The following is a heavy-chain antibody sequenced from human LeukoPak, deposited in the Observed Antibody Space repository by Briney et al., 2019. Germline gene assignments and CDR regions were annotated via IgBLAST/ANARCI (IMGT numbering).Heavy chain of an antibody. V-gene: IGHV1-46*01. CDR3: ARDRAVNWYFDP. CDR2: INPSGGST. J-gene: IGHJ2*01. CDR1: GYTFTSYY. Sequence: ASVKVSCKASGYTFTSYYMHWVRQAPGQGLEWMGIINPSGGSTSYAQKFQGRVTMTRDMSTSTVYMELSSLRSEDTAVYYCARDRAVNWYFDPWGRGTLVTVSS.